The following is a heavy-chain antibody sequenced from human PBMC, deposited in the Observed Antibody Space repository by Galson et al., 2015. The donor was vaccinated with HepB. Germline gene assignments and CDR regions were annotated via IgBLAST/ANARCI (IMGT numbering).Heavy chain of an antibody. CDR2: FDPEDGET. CDR3: ATDRTRGVYDAFDI. J-gene: IGHJ3*02. V-gene: IGHV1-24*01. D-gene: IGHD3-16*01. Sequence: SVKVSCKVSGYTLTDLSMHWVRQAPGKGLEWMGGFDPEDGETIYAQKFQGRVTMTEDTSTDTAYMELSSLRSEDTAVYYCATDRTRGVYDAFDIWGHGTMVTVSS. CDR1: GYTLTDLS.